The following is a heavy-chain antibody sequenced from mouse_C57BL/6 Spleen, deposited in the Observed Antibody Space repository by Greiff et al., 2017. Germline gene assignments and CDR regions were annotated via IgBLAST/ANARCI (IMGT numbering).Heavy chain of an antibody. CDR3: ASTGDGYDAFAY. Sequence: VQLQQSGPELVKPGASVKISCKASGYAFSSSWLNWVKQRPGKGLEWIGRIYPGDGDTNYNGKFKGKATLTAEKSSSTAYMQLSSLTSEDSAVYFCASTGDGYDAFAYWGQGTLVTVSA. CDR1: GYAFSSSW. V-gene: IGHV1-82*01. J-gene: IGHJ3*01. D-gene: IGHD2-2*01. CDR2: IYPGDGDT.